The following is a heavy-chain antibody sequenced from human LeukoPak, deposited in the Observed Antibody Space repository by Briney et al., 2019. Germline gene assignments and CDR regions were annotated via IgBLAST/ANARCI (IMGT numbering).Heavy chain of an antibody. D-gene: IGHD4-11*01. J-gene: IGHJ4*02. Sequence: PGGSLRLSSSASGFTFTSVGMLWFRQAPGRGLVWISRISTDGAVTGYADSVKGRFTISRDNAKNTLYLQMNSLRAEDTAVYYWARDRTTVTLFDSWGQGALVTVSS. V-gene: IGHV3-74*01. CDR2: ISTDGAVT. CDR3: ARDRTTVTLFDS. CDR1: GFTFTSVG.